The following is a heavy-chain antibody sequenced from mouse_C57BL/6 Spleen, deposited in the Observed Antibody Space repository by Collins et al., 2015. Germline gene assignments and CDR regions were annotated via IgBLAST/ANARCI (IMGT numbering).Heavy chain of an antibody. V-gene: IGHV1-69*01. CDR1: GYTFTSYW. D-gene: IGHD2-5*01. CDR2: IDPSDSYT. CDR3: AIYDYSTPYWYFDV. J-gene: IGHJ1*03. Sequence: QVQLQQPGAELVMPGASVKLSCKASGYTFTSYWMHWVKQRPGQGLEWIGEIDPSDSYTNYNQKFKGKATLTVDKSSSTAYMQLSSLTSEDSAVYYCAIYDYSTPYWYFDVWGTGTTVTVSS.